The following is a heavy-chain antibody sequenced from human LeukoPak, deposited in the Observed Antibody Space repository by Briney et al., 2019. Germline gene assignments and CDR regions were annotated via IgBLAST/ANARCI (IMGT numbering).Heavy chain of an antibody. CDR2: IIPILGIA. V-gene: IGHV1-69*04. CDR3: ARERGDYVSLNFDY. CDR1: GGTFSSYT. J-gene: IGHJ4*02. Sequence: SVKVSCKASGGTFSSYTISWVRQAPGQGLEWMGRIIPILGIANYAQKFQGRVTITADKSTSTAYMELSNLRCEDTAVYYCARERGDYVSLNFDYWGQGTLVTVSS. D-gene: IGHD2-21*02.